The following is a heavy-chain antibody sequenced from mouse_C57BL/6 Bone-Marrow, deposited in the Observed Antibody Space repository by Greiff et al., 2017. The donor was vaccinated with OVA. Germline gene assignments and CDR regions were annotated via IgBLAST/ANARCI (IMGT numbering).Heavy chain of an antibody. CDR3: AKGYDDYYAMDY. Sequence: QVQLQQSGAELVMPGASVKLSCKASGYTFTSYWMHWVKQRPGQGLEWIGEIDPSDSYTNYNQKFKGKSTLTVDKSSSTAYMQLSSLTSEDSAVYYCAKGYDDYYAMDYWGQGTSVTVSS. V-gene: IGHV1-69*01. J-gene: IGHJ4*01. D-gene: IGHD2-3*01. CDR2: IDPSDSYT. CDR1: GYTFTSYW.